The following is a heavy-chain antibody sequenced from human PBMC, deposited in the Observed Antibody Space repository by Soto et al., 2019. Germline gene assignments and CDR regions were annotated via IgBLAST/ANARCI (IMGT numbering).Heavy chain of an antibody. CDR1: GGTFSSYA. D-gene: IGHD2-15*01. CDR3: ARDYGYCSGGSRYTNHPDWFEA. V-gene: IGHV1-69*13. Sequence: SVKVSCKASGGTFSSYAISWVRQAAGQGLEWMGGIIPIFGTANYAQKFQGRVTITADESTSTAYMELSSLRSEDTAVYYCARDYGYCSGGSRYTNHPDWFEAWGQGTLVTLTS. J-gene: IGHJ5*02. CDR2: IIPIFGTA.